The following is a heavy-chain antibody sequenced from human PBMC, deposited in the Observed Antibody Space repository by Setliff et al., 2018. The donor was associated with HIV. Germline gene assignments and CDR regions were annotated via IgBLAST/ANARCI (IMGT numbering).Heavy chain of an antibody. V-gene: IGHV3-30*02. J-gene: IGHJ4*02. D-gene: IGHD6-13*01. CDR3: AKNLYRSGWSPLDY. Sequence: PGGSLRLSCAASGFTVSTHGMHWVRQAPGKGLEWVAIIRYDGSYKYYADSVRGRFTISRDNSKNTLYLQMNSLRAEDTAVYYCAKNLYRSGWSPLDYWGQGTLVTVSS. CDR2: IRYDGSYK. CDR1: GFTVSTHG.